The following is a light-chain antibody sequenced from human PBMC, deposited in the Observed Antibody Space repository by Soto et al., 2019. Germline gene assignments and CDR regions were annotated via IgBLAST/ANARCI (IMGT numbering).Light chain of an antibody. CDR1: QSVGTSY. V-gene: IGKV3-20*01. CDR3: QQHGSSPLT. CDR2: AAS. Sequence: EIVLSQSPGTLSLSTGERATLSCRASQSVGTSYLAWYQQKPGQAPRLLIYAASSRATGIPDRFTGSGSGTDFALTISRLEPEDFAVYFCQQHGSSPLTFGGGTKVDI. J-gene: IGKJ4*01.